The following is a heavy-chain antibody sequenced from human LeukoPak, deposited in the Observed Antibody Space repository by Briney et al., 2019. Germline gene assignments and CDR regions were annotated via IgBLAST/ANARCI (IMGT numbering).Heavy chain of an antibody. J-gene: IGHJ4*02. Sequence: PGGSLRLSCAASGFTFSSYAMSWVRQAPGKGLEWVSAISGSGGSTYYADSVKGRFTISRDNSKNTLYLQMNSLRAEDTAVYYCARQSGYYDSSGYYNYWGQGTLVTVSS. CDR2: ISGSGGST. CDR3: ARQSGYYDSSGYYNY. V-gene: IGHV3-23*01. D-gene: IGHD3-22*01. CDR1: GFTFSSYA.